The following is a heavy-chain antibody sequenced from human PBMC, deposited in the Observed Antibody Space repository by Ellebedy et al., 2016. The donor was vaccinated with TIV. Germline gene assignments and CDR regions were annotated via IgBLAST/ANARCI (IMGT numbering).Heavy chain of an antibody. CDR1: GGSFSGNY. CDR3: ARAPGRALTAYYKRDYGMDV. D-gene: IGHD3-9*01. Sequence: MPSETLSLTCAVYGGSFSGNYWSWIRQPPGQGLEWIGEINHSGRTNYNPSLKSRVTISVDTSKNQFSLTLSSATAADTAVYYCARAPGRALTAYYKRDYGMDVWGQGTTVIVSS. V-gene: IGHV4-34*01. CDR2: INHSGRT. J-gene: IGHJ6*02.